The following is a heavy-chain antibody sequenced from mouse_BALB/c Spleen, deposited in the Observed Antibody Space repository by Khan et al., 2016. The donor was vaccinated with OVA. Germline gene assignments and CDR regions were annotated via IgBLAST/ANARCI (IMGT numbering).Heavy chain of an antibody. J-gene: IGHJ4*01. CDR1: GFNIKDTY. V-gene: IGHV14-3*02. D-gene: IGHD1-2*01. CDR2: IDPANGNT. Sequence: VQLQQPGTELVRPGASVKLSCTASGFNIKDTYMHWVKQRPEQGLEWIGRIDPANGNTKYDPKLQGKATITADTSSNTAYLHLSSLTSEDTAVYYCAYSFLLYAVDYWGRGTSVTVSS. CDR3: AYSFLLYAVDY.